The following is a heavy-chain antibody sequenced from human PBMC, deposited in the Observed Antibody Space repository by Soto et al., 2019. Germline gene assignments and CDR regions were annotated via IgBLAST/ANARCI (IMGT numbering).Heavy chain of an antibody. Sequence: PGGSLRLSCSASGFTFSDYAMDWVRQAPGKGLEWVGRSGNKDNTFTTLYAASVRGKFTISRDVSKNSMYLQMNSLKSEDTAVYYCARDRMGSYEYWGQGTLVTVSS. J-gene: IGHJ4*02. CDR3: ARDRMGSYEY. D-gene: IGHD1-26*01. CDR2: SGNKDNTFTT. V-gene: IGHV3-72*01. CDR1: GFTFSDYA.